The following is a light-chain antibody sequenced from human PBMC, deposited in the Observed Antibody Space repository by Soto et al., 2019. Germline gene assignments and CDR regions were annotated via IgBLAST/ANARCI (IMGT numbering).Light chain of an antibody. CDR1: QSVSTN. J-gene: IGKJ1*01. Sequence: AMTQSPATQTVSPGERAALSCRASQSVSTNLAWYQQKPGQPPRLLIYFASARATGIPARFSGSGSGTGFTLTISGLQSEDFAVYYCQQYNNWPPWTFGQGTNVDI. CDR3: QQYNNWPPWT. V-gene: IGKV3-15*01. CDR2: FAS.